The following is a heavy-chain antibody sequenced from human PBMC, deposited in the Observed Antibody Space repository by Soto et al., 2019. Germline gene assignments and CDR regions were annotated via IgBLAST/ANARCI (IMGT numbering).Heavy chain of an antibody. Sequence: SGPTLVNPTQTLTLTCTFSGFSLTTSGVGVGWIRQPPGKAPEWLALIYWNDDKRYSPSLQSRLTITKDTSKNQVVLTLTNMDPVDTATYSCAHRLGSRGSFDYWGQGSLVTVSS. V-gene: IGHV2-5*01. J-gene: IGHJ4*02. CDR3: AHRLGSRGSFDY. CDR2: IYWNDDK. D-gene: IGHD6-25*01. CDR1: GFSLTTSGVG.